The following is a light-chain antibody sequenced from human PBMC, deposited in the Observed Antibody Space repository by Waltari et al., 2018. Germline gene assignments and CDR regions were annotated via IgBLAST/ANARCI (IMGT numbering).Light chain of an antibody. J-gene: IGKJ2*01. V-gene: IGKV3-20*01. CDR2: GAS. CDR1: QSVSSSY. Sequence: EIVLTQSPGTLSLSPGERATLSGRASQSVSSSYLAWYQQKPGQAPRLLIYGASSRATGNPDRFSGSGSGTDFTLTISRLEPEDFAVYYCQQYGSSLPYTFGQGTKLEIK. CDR3: QQYGSSLPYT.